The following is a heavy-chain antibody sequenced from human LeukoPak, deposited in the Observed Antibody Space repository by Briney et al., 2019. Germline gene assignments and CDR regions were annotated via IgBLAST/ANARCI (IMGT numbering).Heavy chain of an antibody. V-gene: IGHV4-34*01. CDR2: INHSGST. D-gene: IGHD1-1*01. CDR1: GGSFSGYY. CDR3: ARRAYSAAYWKHFDY. J-gene: IGHJ4*02. Sequence: SETLSLTCAVYGGSFSGYYWSWIRQPPGKGLEWIGEINHSGSTNYNPSPKSRVTISVDTSKTQFSLKLNSVTAADTAVYFCARRAYSAAYWKHFDYWGQGTLVTVSS.